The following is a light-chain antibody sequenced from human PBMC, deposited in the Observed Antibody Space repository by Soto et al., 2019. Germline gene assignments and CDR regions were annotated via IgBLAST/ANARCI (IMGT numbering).Light chain of an antibody. CDR3: QQYYSTLIS. J-gene: IGKJ5*01. Sequence: DIALTQSPDSLSLSLGERATINCKSSQSVFYNSYNRSYLAWYQVKPGRPPKLLFSWASTRESWVPDRFSGRGSGTDFTLTISSLQAEDVAVYYCQQYYSTLISFGQGTRLEIK. CDR2: WAS. CDR1: QSVFYNSYNRSY. V-gene: IGKV4-1*01.